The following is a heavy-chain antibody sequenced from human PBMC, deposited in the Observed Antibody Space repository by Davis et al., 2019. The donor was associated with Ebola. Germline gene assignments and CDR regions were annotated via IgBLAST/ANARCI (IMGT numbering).Heavy chain of an antibody. Sequence: ASVKVSCKASGYTFTSYDINWVRQATGQGLEWMGWMNPNSGNTGYAQKFQGRVTMTRNTSISTAYMELSSLRSEDTAVYYCARGGYCSGGSCYGSYFQHWGQGTLVTVSS. V-gene: IGHV1-8*01. J-gene: IGHJ1*01. CDR3: ARGGYCSGGSCYGSYFQH. CDR2: MNPNSGNT. CDR1: GYTFTSYD. D-gene: IGHD2-15*01.